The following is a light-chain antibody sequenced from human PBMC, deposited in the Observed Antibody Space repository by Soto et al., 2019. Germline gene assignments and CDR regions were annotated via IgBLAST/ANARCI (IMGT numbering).Light chain of an antibody. V-gene: IGLV2-14*01. CDR2: DVS. CDR1: SSDVGGYNY. J-gene: IGLJ2*01. CDR3: CSYTSSSTVRV. Sequence: QSVLTQPASVSGSPGQSITISCTGTSSDVGGYNYVSWYQQHPGKAPKLMIYDVSNRPSGVSNRFSGSKSGNTASLTISGLQAEDEADYYCCSYTSSSTVRVFGGGTKVTVL.